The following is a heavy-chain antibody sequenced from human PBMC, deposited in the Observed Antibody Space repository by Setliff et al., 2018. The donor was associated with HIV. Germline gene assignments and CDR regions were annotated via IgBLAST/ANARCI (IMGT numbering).Heavy chain of an antibody. CDR3: VRVGPWYYGRSGYLASWDY. J-gene: IGHJ4*02. D-gene: IGHD3-22*01. CDR2: AIPMSDIP. CDR1: GFTFNHYA. Sequence: GASVKVSCKASGFTFNHYALSWVRQAPGQRPEWMGGAIPMSDIPNYAQNFQGRVTITADHSTTTTYMELSSLLSEDTAVYYCVRVGPWYYGRSGYLASWDYWGQGTQVTVSS. V-gene: IGHV1-69*10.